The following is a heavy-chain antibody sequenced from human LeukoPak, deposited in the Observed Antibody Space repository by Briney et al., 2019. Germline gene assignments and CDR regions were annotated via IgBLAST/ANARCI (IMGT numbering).Heavy chain of an antibody. D-gene: IGHD4-17*01. CDR2: ISTSVSTI. Sequence: PGGSLRLSCAGSGFAFSSYEMNWVRQAPGKGLEWVSYISTSVSTIYYGDSVKGRFTISRDNAKNSLFLQMNILRAEDTAVYYCARGSDYGVGAFDIRGQGTMVTVSS. J-gene: IGHJ3*02. V-gene: IGHV3-48*03. CDR1: GFAFSSYE. CDR3: ARGSDYGVGAFDI.